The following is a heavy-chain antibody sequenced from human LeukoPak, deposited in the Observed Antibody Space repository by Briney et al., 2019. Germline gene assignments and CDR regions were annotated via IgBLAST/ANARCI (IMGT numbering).Heavy chain of an antibody. CDR3: GRGAYCGGSCPGAFDI. CDR2: IWYDGSNK. D-gene: IGHD2-15*01. V-gene: IGHV3-33*01. CDR1: GFTFSTYS. J-gene: IGHJ3*02. Sequence: SGGSLTLTCAVSGFTFSTYSRNWIRQAPGKGLEWVSIIWYDGSNKFYADSVKGRFTISRDNSKNTLSLQMNSLRAEDTAVYYCGRGAYCGGSCPGAFDIWGQGTMVTVSS.